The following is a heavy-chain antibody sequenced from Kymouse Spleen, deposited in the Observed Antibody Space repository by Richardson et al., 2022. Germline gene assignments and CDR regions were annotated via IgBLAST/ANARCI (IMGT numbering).Heavy chain of an antibody. J-gene: IGHJ4*02. CDR1: GYSFTSYW. Sequence: EVQLVQSGAEVKKPGESLKISCKGSGYSFTSYWIGWVRQMPGKGLEWMGIIYPGDSDTRYSPSFQGQVTISADKSISTAYLQWSSLKASDTAMYYCARHGGYCSSTSCFGITGTFGSLDYWGQGTLVTVSS. CDR2: IYPGDSDT. V-gene: IGHV5-51*01. CDR3: ARHGGYCSSTSCFGITGTFGSLDY. D-gene: IGHD2-2*02.